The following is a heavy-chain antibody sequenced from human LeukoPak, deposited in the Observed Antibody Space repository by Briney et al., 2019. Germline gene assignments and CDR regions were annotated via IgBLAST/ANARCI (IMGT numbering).Heavy chain of an antibody. CDR1: GYTFTSYG. V-gene: IGHV1-18*01. J-gene: IGHJ4*02. D-gene: IGHD3-22*01. Sequence: SVKDSCQASGYTFTSYGLSGVRQPPGQGLEGMGLSSPYNWYKNYAQEFQGRVTMTTDLSTSTAYMEVRSLRSDDTAVYHCARDGTWGRYHYDSTGNDYYFDYWGQGTLVTVSS. CDR2: SSPYNWYK. CDR3: ARDGTWGRYHYDSTGNDYYFDY.